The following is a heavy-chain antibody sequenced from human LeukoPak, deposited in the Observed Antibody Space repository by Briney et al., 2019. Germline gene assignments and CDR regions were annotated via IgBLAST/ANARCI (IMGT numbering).Heavy chain of an antibody. V-gene: IGHV3-48*03. CDR3: AKKLIPITFGGVIVDY. J-gene: IGHJ4*02. CDR2: ISSSGSTI. CDR1: GFTFSSYE. Sequence: GGSLRLSCAASGFTFSSYEMNWVRQAPGKGLEWVSYISSSGSTIYYADSVKGRFTISRDNAKNSLYLQMNSLRAEDTAVYYCAKKLIPITFGGVIVDYWGQGTLVTVSS. D-gene: IGHD3-16*02.